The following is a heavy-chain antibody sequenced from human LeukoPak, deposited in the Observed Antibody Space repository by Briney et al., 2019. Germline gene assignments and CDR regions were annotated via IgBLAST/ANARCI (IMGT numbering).Heavy chain of an antibody. CDR1: GFTFSSYS. CDR3: ASAGYSSSWYWS. J-gene: IGHJ4*02. CDR2: ISSSSSYI. D-gene: IGHD6-13*01. V-gene: IGHV3-21*01. Sequence: PGGSLRLSCAASGFTFSSYSMNWVRQAPGEGLEWVSSISSSSSYIYYADSVKGRFTISRDNAKNSLYLQMNSLRAEDTAVYYCASAGYSSSWYWSWGQGTLVTVSS.